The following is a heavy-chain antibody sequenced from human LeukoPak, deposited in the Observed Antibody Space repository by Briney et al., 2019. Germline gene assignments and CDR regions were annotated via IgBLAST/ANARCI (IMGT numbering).Heavy chain of an antibody. CDR2: IIPILGIA. Sequence: SVKVSCKASGYTFTSYGISWVRQAPGQGLEWMGRIIPILGIANYAQKFQGRVTITADKSTSTAYMELSSLRSEDTAVYYCARDRPTNYYDSSGYYSPFDYWGQGTLVTVSS. V-gene: IGHV1-69*04. CDR1: GYTFTSYG. CDR3: ARDRPTNYYDSSGYYSPFDY. D-gene: IGHD3-22*01. J-gene: IGHJ4*02.